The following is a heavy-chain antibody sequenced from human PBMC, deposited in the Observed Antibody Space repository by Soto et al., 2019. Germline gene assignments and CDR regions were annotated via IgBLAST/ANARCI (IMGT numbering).Heavy chain of an antibody. CDR1: GFTFSSYG. CDR2: IWYDGSNK. CDR3: ARVVTPTNYEFDY. J-gene: IGHJ4*02. V-gene: IGHV3-33*01. Sequence: QVQLVESGGGVVQPGRSLRLSCAASGFTFSSYGMHWVRQAPGKGLEWVAVIWYDGSNKYYADSVKGRFTISRDNSKNTLYLQMNSLRAEDTAVYYCARVVTPTNYEFDYWGQGTLVTVSS. D-gene: IGHD1-7*01.